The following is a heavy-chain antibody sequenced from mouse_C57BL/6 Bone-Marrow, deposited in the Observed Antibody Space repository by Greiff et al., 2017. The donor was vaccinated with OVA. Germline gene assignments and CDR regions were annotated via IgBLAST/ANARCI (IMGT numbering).Heavy chain of an antibody. CDR1: GYTFTSYW. CDR3: ARSGYSNYVSWFAY. D-gene: IGHD2-5*01. V-gene: IGHV1-52*01. Sequence: VQLQQPGAELVRPGSSVKLSCKASGYTFTSYWMHWVKQRPIQGLEWIGNIDPADSETHYNQKFKAKATLTVDKSSSTAYMQLSSLTSEDSAVYDCARSGYSNYVSWFAYWGQGTLVTVSA. CDR2: IDPADSET. J-gene: IGHJ3*01.